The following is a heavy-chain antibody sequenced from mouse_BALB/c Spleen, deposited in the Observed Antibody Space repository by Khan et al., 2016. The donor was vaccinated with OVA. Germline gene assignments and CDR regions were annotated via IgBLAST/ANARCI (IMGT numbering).Heavy chain of an antibody. CDR3: VKQNYGTLYAMDY. D-gene: IGHD2-1*01. Sequence: QVQLKESGPALVAPSQSLSITCTVSGFSLTSYGVNWVRQPPGKGLEWLGVIWGDGSTNYHSVLISRLSISTDNSKSQVFLKRNSLQTDDTTTYYCVKQNYGTLYAMDYWGQGTAVTVSS. CDR2: IWGDGST. CDR1: GFSLTSYG. V-gene: IGHV2-3*01. J-gene: IGHJ4*01.